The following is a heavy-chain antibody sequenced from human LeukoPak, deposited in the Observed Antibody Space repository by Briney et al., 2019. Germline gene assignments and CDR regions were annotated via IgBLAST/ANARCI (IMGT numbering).Heavy chain of an antibody. Sequence: GASVKVSCKASGYTFTSYGISWVRQAPGQGLEWMGWISAYNGNTNYAQKLQGRVTMTTDTSTSTAYMELRSLRSDDTAVYYCARDMGYCSGGSCYDLNYYYYGMDVWGQGTTVTVSS. V-gene: IGHV1-18*01. D-gene: IGHD2-15*01. CDR2: ISAYNGNT. CDR1: GYTFTSYG. J-gene: IGHJ6*02. CDR3: ARDMGYCSGGSCYDLNYYYYGMDV.